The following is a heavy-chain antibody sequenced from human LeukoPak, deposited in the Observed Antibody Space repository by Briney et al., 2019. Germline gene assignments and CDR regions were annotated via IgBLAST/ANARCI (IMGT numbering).Heavy chain of an antibody. CDR3: ARDYGYCSSTSCLYFDY. CDR1: GYTFTGYY. V-gene: IGHV1-2*02. Sequence: ASVKVSCKASGYTFTGYYMHWVRQAPEQGLEWMGWINPNSGGTNYAQKFQGRVTMTRDTSISTAYMELSRLRSDDTAVYYCARDYGYCSSTSCLYFDYWGQGTLVTVSS. D-gene: IGHD2-2*01. CDR2: INPNSGGT. J-gene: IGHJ4*02.